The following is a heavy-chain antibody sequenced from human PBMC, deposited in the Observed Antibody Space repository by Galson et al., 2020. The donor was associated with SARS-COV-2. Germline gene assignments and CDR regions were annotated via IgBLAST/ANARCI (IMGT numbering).Heavy chain of an antibody. CDR3: AREEGDYFYHYGMDV. V-gene: IGHV3-74*01. CDR2: IDSDGRST. J-gene: IGHJ6*02. Sequence: GGSLRLSCAASGFTFSPYWMHWVRQAPGKGLVWVSRIDSDGRSTNYADSVKGRFTISRDNAKNTLYLQMNSLRVEDTAVYYCAREEGDYFYHYGMDVWGQGTTVTVSS. CDR1: GFTFSPYW. D-gene: IGHD1-26*01.